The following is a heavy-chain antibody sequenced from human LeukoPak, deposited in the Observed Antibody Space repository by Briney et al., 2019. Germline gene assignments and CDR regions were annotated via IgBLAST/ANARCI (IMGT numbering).Heavy chain of an antibody. CDR2: IYYSGST. CDR3: ARGAFDI. J-gene: IGHJ3*02. CDR1: GGSISSYY. V-gene: IGHV4-59*08. Sequence: PETLSLTCTVSGGSISSYYWSWIRQPPGKGLEWIGYIYYSGSTNYNPSLKSRVTISVDTSKNQFSLKLSSVTAADTAVYYCARGAFDIWGQGTMVTVSS.